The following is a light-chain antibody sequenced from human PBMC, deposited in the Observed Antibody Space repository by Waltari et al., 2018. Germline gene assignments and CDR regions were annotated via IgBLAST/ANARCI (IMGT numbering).Light chain of an antibody. V-gene: IGLV2-14*01. CDR3: TSFTSSATWV. CDR1: RSDIGAYKH. CDR2: EVS. Sequence: QSALTQPASVSGSPGPSTTISCSGTRSDIGAYKHLSWYQQHPGKAPNLTIYEVSNRPSGVSNRFSGSKSGNTASLTISGLQADDESHYYCTSFTSSATWVFGGGTKVTVL. J-gene: IGLJ3*02.